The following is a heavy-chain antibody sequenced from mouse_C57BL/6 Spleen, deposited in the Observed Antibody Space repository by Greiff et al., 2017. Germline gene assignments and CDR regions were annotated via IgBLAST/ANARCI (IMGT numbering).Heavy chain of an antibody. Sequence: QVQLQQSGAELVQPGTSVTMSCKASGYTFPTYPIEWMKQNHGKSLEWIGNFHPYNDDTTYNEKFKGKATLTVETSSSTVYLELNRLPSDDSAVYYRAMKEYAMDYWGQGTSATISS. CDR1: GYTFPTYP. V-gene: IGHV1-47*01. CDR2: FHPYNDDT. CDR3: AMKEYAMDY. J-gene: IGHJ4*01.